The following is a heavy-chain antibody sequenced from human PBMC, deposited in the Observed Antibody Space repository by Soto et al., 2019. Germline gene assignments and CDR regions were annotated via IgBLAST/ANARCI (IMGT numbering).Heavy chain of an antibody. CDR1: GYTFTSYA. CDR3: ARDRNYYDFWSGYFHY. J-gene: IGHJ4*02. CDR2: INAGNGNT. D-gene: IGHD3-3*01. Sequence: ASVKVSCKASGYTFTSYAMHWVRQAPGQRLEWMGWINAGNGNTKYSQKFQGRVTITRDTSASTAYMELSSLRSEDTAVYYCARDRNYYDFWSGYFHYRGQRTPVTVSS. V-gene: IGHV1-3*01.